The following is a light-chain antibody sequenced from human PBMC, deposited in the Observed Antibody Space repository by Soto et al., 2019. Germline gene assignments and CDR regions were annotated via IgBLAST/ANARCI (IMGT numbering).Light chain of an antibody. CDR2: DAS. CDR3: QQHSNWPLT. J-gene: IGKJ4*01. CDR1: QSVSSN. V-gene: IGKV3-11*01. Sequence: LIQSPATLSSSPGERATLSCRASQSVSSNLAWYQQNPGQAPRLLIFDASNRATGIPARFSGSGSGTDFTLTISSLEPEDFAVYYCQQHSNWPLTFGGGTKVDIK.